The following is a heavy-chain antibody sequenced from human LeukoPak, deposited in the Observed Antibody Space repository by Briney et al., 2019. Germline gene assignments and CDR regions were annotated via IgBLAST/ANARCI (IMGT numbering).Heavy chain of an antibody. CDR3: ARGRDRSKAGDL. Sequence: SQTLSLTCAISGDSVSSNSAAWNWIRQSPSRGLEWLGRTYYRSKWYNDYAVSVKSRITINPDTSKNQFSLQLNSVTAADTAFYYCARGRDRSKAGDLWGQGSLVIVSS. D-gene: IGHD5-24*01. J-gene: IGHJ5*02. CDR2: TYYRSKWYN. V-gene: IGHV6-1*01. CDR1: GDSVSSNSAA.